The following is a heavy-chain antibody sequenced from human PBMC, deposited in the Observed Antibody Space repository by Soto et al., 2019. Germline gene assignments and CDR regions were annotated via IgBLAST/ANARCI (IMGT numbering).Heavy chain of an antibody. CDR2: IIPIFGTA. Sequence: QVQLVQSGAEVKKPGSSVKVSCKASGGTFSSYAISWVRQAPGQGLEWMGGIIPIFGTANYAQKFQGRVTITADESTSTAYRELSSLRSEDTAVYYCARDSGRIAAAGTWWFDPWGQGTLVTVSS. CDR3: ARDSGRIAAAGTWWFDP. D-gene: IGHD6-13*01. CDR1: GGTFSSYA. V-gene: IGHV1-69*12. J-gene: IGHJ5*02.